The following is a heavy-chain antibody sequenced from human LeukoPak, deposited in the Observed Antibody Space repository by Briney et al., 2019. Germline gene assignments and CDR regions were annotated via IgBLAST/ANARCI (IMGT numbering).Heavy chain of an antibody. D-gene: IGHD3-22*01. V-gene: IGHV3-30*18. J-gene: IGHJ4*02. CDR2: ISYDGSNK. CDR1: GLTFSSHW. CDR3: AKDGRLGHFDY. Sequence: GGSLRLSCAASGLTFSSHWMHWVRQAPGKGLEWVAVISYDGSNKYYADSVKGRFTISRDNSKNTLYLQMNSLRAEDTAVYYCAKDGRLGHFDYWGQGTLVTVSS.